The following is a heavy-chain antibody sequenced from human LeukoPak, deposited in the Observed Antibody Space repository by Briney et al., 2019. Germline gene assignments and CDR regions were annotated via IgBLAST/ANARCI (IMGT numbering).Heavy chain of an antibody. J-gene: IGHJ4*02. D-gene: IGHD3-22*01. CDR2: IYHSGST. V-gene: IGHV4-38-2*01. Sequence: SETLSLTCGVSGYSISSGYYWGWIRQPPGKGLEWIGSIYHSGSTYYNPSLKSRVTISVDTSKNQFSLKLSSVTAADTAVYYCARHGYYYDSSGYQYYFDYWGQGTLVTVSS. CDR3: ARHGYYYDSSGYQYYFDY. CDR1: GYSISSGYY.